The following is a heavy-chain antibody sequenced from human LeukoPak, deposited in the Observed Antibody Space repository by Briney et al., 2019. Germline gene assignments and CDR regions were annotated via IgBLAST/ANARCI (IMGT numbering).Heavy chain of an antibody. J-gene: IGHJ4*02. Sequence: PGGSLRLSCAASGFTFSSYAMSWVRQAPGKGLEWVSAISGSGGSTYYADSVKGRFTISRDNSKNTLYLQMNSLRAEDTAVYYCAKAHIYYYGSGSQYFDYWGQGTLVTVSS. CDR3: AKAHIYYYGSGSQYFDY. V-gene: IGHV3-23*01. CDR1: GFTFSSYA. D-gene: IGHD3-10*01. CDR2: ISGSGGST.